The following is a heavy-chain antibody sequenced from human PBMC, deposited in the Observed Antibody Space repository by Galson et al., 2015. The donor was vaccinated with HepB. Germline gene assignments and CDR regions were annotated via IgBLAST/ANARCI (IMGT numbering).Heavy chain of an antibody. CDR3: ARGRSNTCDI. J-gene: IGHJ3*02. D-gene: IGHD2/OR15-2a*01. Sequence: CAISGDSVSSNSAAWNWIKQSPSRGLEWLGRTYYRSRWYNDYAVSVKSRIIINPDTSKNQFSLHLNSVTPEDTAVYYCARGRSNTCDIWGQGTMVTVSS. V-gene: IGHV6-1*01. CDR2: TYYRSRWYN. CDR1: GDSVSSNSAA.